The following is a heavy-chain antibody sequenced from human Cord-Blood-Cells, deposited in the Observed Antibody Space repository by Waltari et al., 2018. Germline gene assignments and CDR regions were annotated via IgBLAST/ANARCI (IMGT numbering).Heavy chain of an antibody. V-gene: IGHV1-69*01. CDR2: IIPIFGTA. J-gene: IGHJ4*02. Sequence: QVQLVQSGAEVKKPGSSVKVSCKASGGTFSSYAISWVRQAPGQGLEWMGGIIPIFGTANYAQKFQGRVTITADESTSTAYVEMSSLRSEDTAVYYCAREDIAARPGDFDYWGQGTLVTVSS. D-gene: IGHD6-6*01. CDR1: GGTFSSYA. CDR3: AREDIAARPGDFDY.